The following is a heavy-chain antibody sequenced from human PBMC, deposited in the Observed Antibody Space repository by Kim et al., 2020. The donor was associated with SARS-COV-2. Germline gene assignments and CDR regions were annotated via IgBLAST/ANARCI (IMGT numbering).Heavy chain of an antibody. CDR2: INSDGSST. J-gene: IGHJ5*02. Sequence: GGSLRLSCAASGFTFSSYWMHWVRQAPGKGLVWVSRINSDGSSTSYADSVKGRFTISRDNAKNTLYLQMNSLRAEDTAVYYCARDLGAYSGHLSYWFDPWGQGTLVTVSS. D-gene: IGHD3-16*02. V-gene: IGHV3-74*01. CDR3: ARDLGAYSGHLSYWFDP. CDR1: GFTFSSYW.